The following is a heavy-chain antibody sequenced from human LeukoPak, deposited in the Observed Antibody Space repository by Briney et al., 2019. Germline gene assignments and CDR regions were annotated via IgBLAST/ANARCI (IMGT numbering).Heavy chain of an antibody. V-gene: IGHV1-8*03. CDR1: GYTFTSYD. Sequence: ASVKVSCKASGYTFTSYDINWVRQANGQGLEWMGLMNPNSGNTGYAQKFQGRVTITRNTSISTAYMELSSLRSEDTAVYYCARDNSVEDTAWWFDPWGQGTLVTVSS. CDR3: ARDNSVEDTAWWFDP. CDR2: MNPNSGNT. J-gene: IGHJ5*02. D-gene: IGHD4-23*01.